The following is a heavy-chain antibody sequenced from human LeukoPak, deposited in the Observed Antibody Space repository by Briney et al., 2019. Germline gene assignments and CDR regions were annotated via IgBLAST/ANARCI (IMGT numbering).Heavy chain of an antibody. D-gene: IGHD5-12*01. J-gene: IGHJ4*02. CDR2: ISGSGGST. Sequence: PGGSLRLSCAASGFTFSSYAVSWVRQAPGKGLEWVSAISGSGGSTYYADSVKGRFTISRDNSKNTLYLQMNSLRAEDTAVYYCAKDKKGGGYEFDYWGQGNLVTVSS. CDR1: GFTFSSYA. V-gene: IGHV3-23*01. CDR3: AKDKKGGGYEFDY.